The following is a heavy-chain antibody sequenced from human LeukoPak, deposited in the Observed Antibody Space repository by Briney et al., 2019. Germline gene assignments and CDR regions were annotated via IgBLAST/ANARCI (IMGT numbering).Heavy chain of an antibody. CDR3: AKGQLESCSGSRCYAFDY. Sequence: QPGGSLRLSCAASGFTFSSYAMSWVRQAPGKRLEWVSVITGSGGSTYYADSVKGRFTISRGNSKNTLYLQMNSLRGEDTAIYYCAKGQLESCSGSRCYAFDYWGQGTLVTVSS. CDR1: GFTFSSYA. J-gene: IGHJ4*02. CDR2: ITGSGGST. V-gene: IGHV3-23*01. D-gene: IGHD2-15*01.